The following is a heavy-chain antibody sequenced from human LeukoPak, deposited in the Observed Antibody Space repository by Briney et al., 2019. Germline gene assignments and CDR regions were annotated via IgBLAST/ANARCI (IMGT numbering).Heavy chain of an antibody. Sequence: PGGSLRLSCAASGFTFSSYAMSWVRQAPGKGLEWVSAISGSGGSTYYADSVKGRFTISRDNSKNTLYLQMNSLRAEDTAVYYCAKDMYQGWLQSDGFDYWGQGTLVTVSS. CDR2: ISGSGGST. J-gene: IGHJ4*02. CDR1: GFTFSSYA. CDR3: AKDMYQGWLQSDGFDY. D-gene: IGHD5-24*01. V-gene: IGHV3-23*01.